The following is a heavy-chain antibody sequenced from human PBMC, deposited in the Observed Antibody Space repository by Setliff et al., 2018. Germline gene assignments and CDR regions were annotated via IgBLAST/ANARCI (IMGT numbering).Heavy chain of an antibody. D-gene: IGHD2-21*02. CDR1: GYTFTGYY. V-gene: IGHV1-2*02. J-gene: IGHJ4*02. CDR2: INPNSGGT. Sequence: ASVKVSCKASGYTFTGYYMHWVRQAPGQGLEWVGWINPNSGGTNCAQKFQGRVTMTRDTSISTAYMELSRLRSDDTAVYYCARTGHCGGDCYGFDYWGQGTLVTVSS. CDR3: ARTGHCGGDCYGFDY.